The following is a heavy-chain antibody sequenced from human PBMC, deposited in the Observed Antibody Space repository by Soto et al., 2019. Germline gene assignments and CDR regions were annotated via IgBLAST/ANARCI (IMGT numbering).Heavy chain of an antibody. CDR2: ISKSPPS. Sequence: SATPSFTGSLSGDSISTLDYFWPWIRQLPGQALVYIGYISKSPPSCYNPSFESRVAISVDTSKSQFSLHVTPVTAADPAVDFCARGRYCRTGRCFPNWFDSWGQGALVTVSS. CDR1: GDSISTLDYF. J-gene: IGHJ5*01. D-gene: IGHD1-1*01. V-gene: IGHV4-30-4*01. CDR3: ARGRYCRTGRCFPNWFDS.